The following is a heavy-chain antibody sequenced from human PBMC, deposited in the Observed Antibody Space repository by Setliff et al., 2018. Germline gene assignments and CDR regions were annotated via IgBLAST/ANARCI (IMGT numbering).Heavy chain of an antibody. CDR3: ARTYLYSSSWYYYYYGMDV. CDR2: ISAYNGNT. CDR1: GYTFTSYG. V-gene: IGHV1-18*01. Sequence: ASVKVSCKASGYTFTSYGISWVRQAPGQGLEWMGWISAYNGNTNYAQKLQGRVTMTTDTSTSTAYMELRSLRSDDTAVYYCARTYLYSSSWYYYYYGMDVWGQGTTVTVS. J-gene: IGHJ6*02. D-gene: IGHD6-13*01.